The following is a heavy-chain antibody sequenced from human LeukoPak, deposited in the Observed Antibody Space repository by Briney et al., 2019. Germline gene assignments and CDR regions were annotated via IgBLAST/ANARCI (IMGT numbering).Heavy chain of an antibody. V-gene: IGHV4-30-2*01. CDR3: ARVAEGYFDY. CDR1: GGSISSYS. CDR2: IYHSGST. J-gene: IGHJ4*02. Sequence: SETLSLTCTVSGGSISSYSWSWIRQPPGKGLEWIGYIYHSGSTYYNPSLKSRVTISVDRSKNQFSLKLSSVTAADTAVYYCARVAEGYFDYWGQGTLVTVSS.